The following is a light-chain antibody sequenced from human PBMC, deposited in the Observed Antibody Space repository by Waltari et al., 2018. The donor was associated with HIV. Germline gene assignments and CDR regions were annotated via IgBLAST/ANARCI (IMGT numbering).Light chain of an antibody. J-gene: IGLJ3*02. CDR1: CSNIGAGYD. Sequence: QSLLTQPPSVSGAPGQRVPISSSWSCSNIGAGYDVAWYHHLPGTAPRFLIYGNNNRPSGVPDRFSGAKSGASASLAITGLQAEDEAIYYCLSYDDRLSGSRVFGGGTKVTVL. CDR3: LSYDDRLSGSRV. V-gene: IGLV1-40*01. CDR2: GNN.